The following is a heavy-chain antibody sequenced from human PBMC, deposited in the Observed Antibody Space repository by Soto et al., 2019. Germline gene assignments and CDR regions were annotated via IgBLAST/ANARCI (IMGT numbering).Heavy chain of an antibody. V-gene: IGHV1-69*13. CDR3: ARASIYSNFAPHLDYYYYSGMDV. Sequence: SVRVSCKASGGTFSRYAISWVRQAPGQGLEWMGGILPIFDTANYAQKVQGRVTIIADESTSTAYMELSSLRSEDTAVYYCARASIYSNFAPHLDYYYYSGMDVWGQGTTVTVSS. J-gene: IGHJ6*02. CDR1: GGTFSRYA. CDR2: ILPIFDTA. D-gene: IGHD4-4*01.